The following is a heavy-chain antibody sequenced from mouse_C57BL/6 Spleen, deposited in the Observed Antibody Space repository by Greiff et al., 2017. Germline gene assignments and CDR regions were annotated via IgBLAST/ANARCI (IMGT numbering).Heavy chain of an antibody. V-gene: IGHV1-64*01. CDR2: IHPNSGST. J-gene: IGHJ3*01. CDR3: ARGGTAQAPFAY. Sequence: QVQLQQPGAELVKPGASVKLSCKASGYTFTSYWMHWVKQRPGQGLEWIGMIHPNSGSTNYNEKFKSKATLTVDKSSSTAYMQLSSLTSEDSAVYYCARGGTAQAPFAYWGQGTLVTVSA. CDR1: GYTFTSYW. D-gene: IGHD3-2*02.